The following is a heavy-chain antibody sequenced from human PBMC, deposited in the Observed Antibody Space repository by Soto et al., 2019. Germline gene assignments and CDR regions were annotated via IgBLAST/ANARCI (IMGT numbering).Heavy chain of an antibody. CDR3: VTKNVGSSYVLGLAV. D-gene: IGHD2-15*01. V-gene: IGHV3-23*01. Sequence: IQLLESGGGLVQPGGSLTLSCVTSGFKFGDYVMNWVRHGPGKGLQWVAVISGSGAKSFYTDSAKGRFTVSRDNSTNTVFLHINSLRVEDTATSYCVTKNVGSSYVLGLAVGGQWTTVTVSS. CDR1: GFKFGDYV. CDR2: ISGSGAKS. J-gene: IGHJ6*02.